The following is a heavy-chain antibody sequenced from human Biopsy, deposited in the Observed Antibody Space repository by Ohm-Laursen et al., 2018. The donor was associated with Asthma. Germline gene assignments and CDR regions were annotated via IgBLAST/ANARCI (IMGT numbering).Heavy chain of an antibody. CDR1: GYTFNSAG. CDR3: ARAVDYSHYYGIDV. J-gene: IGHJ6*02. D-gene: IGHD3-10*01. V-gene: IGHV1-18*01. Sequence: ATVKISCKSSGYTFNSAGITWVRQAPGQGLEWMGWISVYNSNTKVAQKLQDRVTMITDTSTSTAYMELRSLRSDDTAVYFCARAVDYSHYYGIDVWGQGTTVTVS. CDR2: ISVYNSNT.